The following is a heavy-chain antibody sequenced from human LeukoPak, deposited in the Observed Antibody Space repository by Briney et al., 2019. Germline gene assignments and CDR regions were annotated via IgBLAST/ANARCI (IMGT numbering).Heavy chain of an antibody. CDR2: ISSSSRTI. CDR3: ARDFGYYFDY. Sequence: GGSLRLSCATSGFIFSSYSMNWVRQAPGKGLEWVSYISSSSRTIYYADSAKGRSTISRDNAKNSLYLQMNSLRAEDTAVYYCARDFGYYFDYWGQGTLVTVSS. V-gene: IGHV3-48*01. CDR1: GFIFSSYS. J-gene: IGHJ4*02. D-gene: IGHD3-10*01.